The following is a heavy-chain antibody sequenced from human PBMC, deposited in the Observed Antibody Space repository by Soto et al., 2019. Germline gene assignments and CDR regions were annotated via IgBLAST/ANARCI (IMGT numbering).Heavy chain of an antibody. CDR2: LSDSGGSI. CDR3: AKVSSAWSAGFFDL. CDR1: GFTFNRHA. J-gene: IGHJ4*02. D-gene: IGHD3-9*01. Sequence: EVQLLESGGGLVQPGGSLRLSCTASGFTFNRHAMTWVRQAPGKGLEWVSGLSDSGGSIYYADSVKGRFTISRDNSXNTLYLQMNTLRAEDTAVYYCAKVSSAWSAGFFDLWGQGTLVTVSS. V-gene: IGHV3-23*01.